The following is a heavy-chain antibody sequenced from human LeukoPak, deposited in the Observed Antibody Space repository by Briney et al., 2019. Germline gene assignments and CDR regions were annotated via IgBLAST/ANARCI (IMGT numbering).Heavy chain of an antibody. D-gene: IGHD6-13*01. CDR3: ARDQGAAGFDY. J-gene: IGHJ4*02. Sequence: SETPSLTCTVSGGSISSYYWSWIRQPPGKGLEWIGYIYYSGSTNYNPSLKSRVTMSVDTSKNQFSLKLSSVTAADTAVYYCARDQGAAGFDYWGQGTLVTVSS. CDR2: IYYSGST. CDR1: GGSISSYY. V-gene: IGHV4-59*12.